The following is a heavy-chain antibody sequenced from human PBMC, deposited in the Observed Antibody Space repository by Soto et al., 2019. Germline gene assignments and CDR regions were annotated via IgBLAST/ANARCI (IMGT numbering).Heavy chain of an antibody. CDR3: ARDLRRSGYYAYDY. J-gene: IGHJ4*02. CDR2: ISSSGSI. V-gene: IGHV4-61*01. D-gene: IGHD3-22*01. CDR1: GDSVSSDRCY. Sequence: SETLSLTCTVSGDSVSSDRCYWDWIRQPPGKGLEWIGYISSSGSINYNPSLRSRVAISINTSKNQFSLNLSSVTAADTAVYYCARDLRRSGYYAYDYWGQGTLVTVSS.